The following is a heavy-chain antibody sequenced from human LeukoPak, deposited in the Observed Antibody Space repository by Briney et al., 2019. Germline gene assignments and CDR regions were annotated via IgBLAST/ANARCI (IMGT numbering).Heavy chain of an antibody. J-gene: IGHJ4*02. CDR1: GGSISTYY. V-gene: IGHV4-59*01. Sequence: SETLSLTCTVSGGSISTYYWSWIRQPPGKGLEWIGYIYYSGSTSYNPSLKSRVTISVDTSKNQFSLKLSSVTAADTAVYYCASGTWGFYDTTVGVYWGQGTLVTVSS. D-gene: IGHD3-22*01. CDR3: ASGTWGFYDTTVGVY. CDR2: IYYSGST.